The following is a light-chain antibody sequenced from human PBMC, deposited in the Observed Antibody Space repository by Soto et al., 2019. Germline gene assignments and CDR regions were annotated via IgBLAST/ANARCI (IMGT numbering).Light chain of an antibody. CDR1: QSVSSY. CDR2: DAS. V-gene: IGKV3-11*01. Sequence: EIVLTQSPATLSLSPGERATLSCRASQSVSSYLAWYQHKSGQAPRLLIYDASNRATGIPARFSGSGSGTDFTLTISSLEPEDFAVYYCQQRSNWPPITFGQGTRLKI. CDR3: QQRSNWPPIT. J-gene: IGKJ5*01.